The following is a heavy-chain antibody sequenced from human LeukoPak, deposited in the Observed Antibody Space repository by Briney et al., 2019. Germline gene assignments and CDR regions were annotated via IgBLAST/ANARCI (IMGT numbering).Heavy chain of an antibody. CDR2: IYYSGST. D-gene: IGHD3-16*02. J-gene: IGHJ4*02. CDR1: GGSISSYY. Sequence: PSETLSLTCTVSGGSISSYYWSWIRQPPGKGLEWIGYIYYSGSTNYNPSLKSRVTISVDTSKNQFSLKLSSVTAADTAVYYCARVSRYYDYVWGSYRSYFDSWGQGTLVTVSS. CDR3: ARVSRYYDYVWGSYRSYFDS. V-gene: IGHV4-59*12.